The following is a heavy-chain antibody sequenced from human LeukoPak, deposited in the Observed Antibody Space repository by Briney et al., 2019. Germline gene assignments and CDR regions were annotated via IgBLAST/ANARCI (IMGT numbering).Heavy chain of an antibody. CDR3: ARRGYDSSGYVFFDY. J-gene: IGHJ4*02. CDR2: INPNSGGT. D-gene: IGHD3-22*01. Sequence: ASMKVSCKASGYTFTGYYMHWVRQAPGQGLEWMGWINPNSGGTNYAQKFQGRVTMTRDTSISTAYMELSRLRSDDTAVYYCARRGYDSSGYVFFDYWGQGTLVTVSS. CDR1: GYTFTGYY. V-gene: IGHV1-2*02.